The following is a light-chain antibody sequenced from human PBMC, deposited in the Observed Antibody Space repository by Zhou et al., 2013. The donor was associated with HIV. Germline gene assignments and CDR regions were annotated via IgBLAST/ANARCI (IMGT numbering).Light chain of an antibody. CDR2: AAS. CDR1: QSISSY. CDR3: QEYKSSPIT. J-gene: IGKJ5*01. V-gene: IGKV1-39*01. Sequence: DIQMTQSPSSLSASVGDRVTITCRASQSISSYLNWYQQKPGKAPKLLIYAASSLQSGVPSRFSGSGSGTEFTLTISSLQPEDVADYYCQEYKSSPITFGQGTRLDIK.